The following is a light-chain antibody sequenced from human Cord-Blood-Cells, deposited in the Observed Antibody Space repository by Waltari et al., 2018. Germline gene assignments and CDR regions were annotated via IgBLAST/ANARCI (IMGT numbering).Light chain of an antibody. CDR1: QSVSSY. Sequence: LVFPQSPAHLSSCPRGRATLSCRASQSVSSYLAWYQQKPGQAPRLLIYDASNRATGIPARFSGSGSGTDFTLTISSLEPEDFAVYYCQQRSNWPPTFGQGTKVEIK. J-gene: IGKJ1*01. CDR3: QQRSNWPPT. CDR2: DAS. V-gene: IGKV3-11*01.